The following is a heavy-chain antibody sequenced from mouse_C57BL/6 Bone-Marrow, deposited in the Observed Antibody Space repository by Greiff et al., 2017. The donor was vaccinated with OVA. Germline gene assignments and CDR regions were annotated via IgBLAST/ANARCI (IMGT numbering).Heavy chain of an antibody. CDR2: ISDGGSYT. CDR3: ARDPLYYYGSSPYFDY. J-gene: IGHJ2*01. CDR1: GFTFSSYA. V-gene: IGHV5-4*01. D-gene: IGHD1-1*01. Sequence: EVKLVESGGGLVKPGGSLKLSCAASGFTFSSYAMSWVRQTPEKRLEWVATISDGGSYTYYPDNVKGRFTISRDNAKNNLYLQMSHLKSEDTAMYYCARDPLYYYGSSPYFDYWGQGTTLTVSS.